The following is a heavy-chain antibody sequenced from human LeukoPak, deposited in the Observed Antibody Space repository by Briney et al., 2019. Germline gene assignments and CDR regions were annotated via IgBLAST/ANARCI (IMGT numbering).Heavy chain of an antibody. Sequence: PSETLSLTCAVYGGSFSGYYWSWIRQPAGKGLEWIGRIYTSGSTNYNPSLKSRVTMSVDTSKNQFSLKLSSVTAADTAVYYCARVPYYDFWSGSGYYFDYWGQGTLVTVSS. J-gene: IGHJ4*02. V-gene: IGHV4-59*10. CDR3: ARVPYYDFWSGSGYYFDY. D-gene: IGHD3-3*01. CDR1: GGSFSGYY. CDR2: IYTSGST.